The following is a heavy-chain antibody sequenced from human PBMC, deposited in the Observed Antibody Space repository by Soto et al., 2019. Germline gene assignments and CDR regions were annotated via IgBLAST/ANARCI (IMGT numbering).Heavy chain of an antibody. CDR3: TRHESSSWYGHGYYYGMDV. D-gene: IGHD6-13*01. CDR2: IRSKANSYAT. Sequence: GGSLRLSCAASGFTFSGSAMHWVRQASGKGLEWVGRIRSKANSYATAYAASVKGRFTISRDDSKNTAYLQMNSLKTEDTAVYYCTRHESSSWYGHGYYYGMDVWGQGTTVTVSS. V-gene: IGHV3-73*01. J-gene: IGHJ6*02. CDR1: GFTFSGSA.